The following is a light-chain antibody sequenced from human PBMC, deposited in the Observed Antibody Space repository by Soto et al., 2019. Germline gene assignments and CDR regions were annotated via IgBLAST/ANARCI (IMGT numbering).Light chain of an antibody. CDR2: LNSDGSH. CDR3: QTWGSGIVV. Sequence: QSVLTQSPSASASLGASVKLTCTLSSGHSNYAIAWHQQQSEKGPRYLMKLNSDGSHSKGDGIPDRFSGSSSGAARYLTISSLQSEDEADYCCQTWGSGIVVFGGGTKLTVL. J-gene: IGLJ2*01. CDR1: SGHSNYA. V-gene: IGLV4-69*01.